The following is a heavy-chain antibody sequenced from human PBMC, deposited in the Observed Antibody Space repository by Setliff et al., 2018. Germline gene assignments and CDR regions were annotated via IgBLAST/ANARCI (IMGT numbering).Heavy chain of an antibody. CDR3: ARDLGHGGDSDY. Sequence: SETLSLTCIVSGCSISSYYWSWIRQPAGKGLEWIGHIYIGGSANYNPSLKSRLTISRDTSKNQVSLKLNSVTATDTAVYYCARDLGHGGDSDYWGQGSLVTVSS. CDR2: IYIGGSA. V-gene: IGHV4-4*07. D-gene: IGHD2-21*02. J-gene: IGHJ4*02. CDR1: GCSISSYY.